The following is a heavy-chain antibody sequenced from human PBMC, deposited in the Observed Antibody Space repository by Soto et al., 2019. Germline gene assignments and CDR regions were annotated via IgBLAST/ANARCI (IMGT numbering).Heavy chain of an antibody. Sequence: QVQLQESGPGLVKPSETLSLTCTVSGGSISSSSYYWGWIRQPPGKGLEWIGSIYYSGSTYYNPSLKSRVTISVDTSKNQFSLKLSSVTAADTVVYYCARLAARAGEVYWGQGTLVTVSS. D-gene: IGHD6-6*01. V-gene: IGHV4-39*01. CDR2: IYYSGST. J-gene: IGHJ4*02. CDR1: GGSISSSSYY. CDR3: ARLAARAGEVY.